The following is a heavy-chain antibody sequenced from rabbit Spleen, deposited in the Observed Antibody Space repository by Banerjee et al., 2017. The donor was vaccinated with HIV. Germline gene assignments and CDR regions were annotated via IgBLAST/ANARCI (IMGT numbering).Heavy chain of an antibody. Sequence: QEQLVESGGGLVQPEGSLTLTCKASGVSFSDKDVMCWVRQAPGKGLEWIGCIYTGSSGSTYYASWAKGRFTISKTSSTTVTLQMTSLTAADTATYFCAKDYGDSSGYYFDLWGPGTLVTV. CDR2: IYTGSSGST. CDR1: GVSFSDKDV. D-gene: IGHD1-1*01. J-gene: IGHJ4*01. V-gene: IGHV1S45*01. CDR3: AKDYGDSSGYYFDL.